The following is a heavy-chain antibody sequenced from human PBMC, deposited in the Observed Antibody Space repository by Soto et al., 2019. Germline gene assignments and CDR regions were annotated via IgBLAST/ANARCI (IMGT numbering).Heavy chain of an antibody. D-gene: IGHD5-12*01. V-gene: IGHV1-69*08. Sequence: QVQLVQSGAEVKKPGSSVKVSCKASGGTFSTSTFTWVRQAPGQGLEWMGRTIPLLNVADYAQDFQGRVTITADKSTSTAYMELTSLTSKATAVYYCARDSPIGSTYSGYDAIDSWGQGTLVTVSS. CDR1: GGTFSTST. CDR3: ARDSPIGSTYSGYDAIDS. J-gene: IGHJ4*02. CDR2: TIPLLNVA.